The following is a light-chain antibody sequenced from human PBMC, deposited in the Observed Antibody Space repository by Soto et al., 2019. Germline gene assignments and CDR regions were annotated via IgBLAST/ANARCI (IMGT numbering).Light chain of an antibody. Sequence: QSALTQPPSVSGSPGQSVTISCTGTSSDISSYNHVSWYQQPPGTAPKLMIYEVSNRPSGVPDRFSGSKSGNTASLTISGLQAEDEADYYCSLYTSSSTWVFGGGTQLTVL. CDR2: EVS. CDR3: SLYTSSSTWV. CDR1: SSDISSYNH. V-gene: IGLV2-18*01. J-gene: IGLJ3*02.